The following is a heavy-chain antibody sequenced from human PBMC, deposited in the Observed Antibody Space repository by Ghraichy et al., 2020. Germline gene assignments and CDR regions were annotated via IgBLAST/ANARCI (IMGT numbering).Heavy chain of an antibody. CDR3: CLALLDY. Sequence: GGSLRLSCAASGLTFSSSWMNWLRQAPGKGPEWVASIKGDGSVKHYVDSVKGRFTISRDNAKNSLYLQMNSLTVDDTALYYCCLALLDYWGQGTLVTVSS. D-gene: IGHD1-7*01. V-gene: IGHV3-7*02. CDR1: GLTFSSSW. CDR2: IKGDGSVK. J-gene: IGHJ4*02.